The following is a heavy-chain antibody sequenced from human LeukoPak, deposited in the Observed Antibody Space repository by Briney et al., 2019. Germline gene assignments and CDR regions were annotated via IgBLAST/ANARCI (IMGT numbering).Heavy chain of an antibody. CDR2: INWNGGST. CDR3: ARVPDYYDSSGYLKGAFDI. D-gene: IGHD3-22*01. Sequence: TGGSLRLSCAASGFTFSSYSMNWVRQAPGKGLEWVSGINWNGGSTGYADSVKGRFTISRDNAKNSLYLQMNSLRAEDTALYHCARVPDYYDSSGYLKGAFDIWGQGTMVTVSS. CDR1: GFTFSSYS. J-gene: IGHJ3*02. V-gene: IGHV3-20*01.